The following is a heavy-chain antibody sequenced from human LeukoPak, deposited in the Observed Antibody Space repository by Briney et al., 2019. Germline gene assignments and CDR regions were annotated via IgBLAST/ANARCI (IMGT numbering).Heavy chain of an antibody. CDR2: IHTSGRT. CDR3: ARNLGYNWFGP. J-gene: IGHJ5*02. CDR1: GGSITTTY. Sequence: PSETLSLTCTVSGGSITTTYWSWIRHPAGKGLEWIGRIHTSGRTTYNPSLEGRATMSLDTSKNLFSLNLSSVTAADTALYYRARNLGYNWFGPWGQGTLVTVSS. D-gene: IGHD1-26*01. V-gene: IGHV4-4*07.